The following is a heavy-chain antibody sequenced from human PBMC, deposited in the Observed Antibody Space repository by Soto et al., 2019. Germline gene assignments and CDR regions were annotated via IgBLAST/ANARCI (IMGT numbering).Heavy chain of an antibody. J-gene: IGHJ6*02. V-gene: IGHV1-69*13. D-gene: IGHD5-18*01. Sequence: ASVKVSCKASGGTFSSYAISWVRQAPGQGLEWMGGIIPIFGTANCAQKFQGRVTITADESTSTAYMELSSLRSEDTAVYYCAGLGYSYGYGMDVWGQGTTVTVSS. CDR3: AGLGYSYGYGMDV. CDR2: IIPIFGTA. CDR1: GGTFSSYA.